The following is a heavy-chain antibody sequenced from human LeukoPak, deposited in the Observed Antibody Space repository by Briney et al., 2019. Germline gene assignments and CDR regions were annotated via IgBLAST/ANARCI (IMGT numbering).Heavy chain of an antibody. CDR3: ARSHSSGWYYFDY. V-gene: IGHV3-74*01. Sequence: GGSLRLSCAASGFTFSSNWMHWVRQAPGKGLVWVSRINEDGSTTNYADSVKGRFTISRDNSKNTLYLQMNSLRAEDTAVYYCARSHSSGWYYFDYWGQGTLVTVSS. J-gene: IGHJ4*02. CDR1: GFTFSSNW. CDR2: INEDGSTT. D-gene: IGHD6-19*01.